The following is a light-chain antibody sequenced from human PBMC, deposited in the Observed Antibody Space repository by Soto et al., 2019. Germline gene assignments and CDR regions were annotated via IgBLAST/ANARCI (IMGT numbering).Light chain of an antibody. CDR2: DAS. CDR1: QSVSSY. J-gene: IGKJ4*01. V-gene: IGKV3-11*01. CDR3: QHRSKWLA. Sequence: TALTQSPGTLSLSPGERPTLSFRSSQSVSSYLAWYQQKPGQAPRLLIYDASNRATGIPARFSGSGSGTDFTLTITSLEPEDFAVYYCQHRSKWLAFGGGTKVDIK.